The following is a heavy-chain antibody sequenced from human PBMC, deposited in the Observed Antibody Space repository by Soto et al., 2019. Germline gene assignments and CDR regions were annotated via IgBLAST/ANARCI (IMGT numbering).Heavy chain of an antibody. V-gene: IGHV4-31*03. CDR3: ARVGVMITFGGVIVYDAFDI. CDR1: GGSISSGGYY. J-gene: IGHJ3*02. D-gene: IGHD3-16*02. Sequence: SETLSLTCTVSGGSISSGGYYWSWIRQHPGKGLEWIGYIFYSGTTYYNPSLKSRVTISVDTSKNQFSLKLSSVTAADTAVYYCARVGVMITFGGVIVYDAFDIWGQGTMVTV. CDR2: IFYSGTT.